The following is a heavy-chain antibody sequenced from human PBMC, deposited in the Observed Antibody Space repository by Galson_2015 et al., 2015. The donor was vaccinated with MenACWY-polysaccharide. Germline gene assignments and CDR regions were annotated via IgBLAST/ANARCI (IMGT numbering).Heavy chain of an antibody. CDR3: VRGMEDSGRYNFDY. V-gene: IGHV4-38-2*01. D-gene: IGHD1-26*01. Sequence: ETLSLTCAVSGYSISGDYHWGWIRQPPGKGLEWLATIHPSGETYYKPSLRSRVTIFVDMSSNQFSLKESYVTAADTAVYYCVRGMEDSGRYNFDYWGRGTLVTVSS. CDR1: GYSISGDYH. J-gene: IGHJ4*02. CDR2: IHPSGET.